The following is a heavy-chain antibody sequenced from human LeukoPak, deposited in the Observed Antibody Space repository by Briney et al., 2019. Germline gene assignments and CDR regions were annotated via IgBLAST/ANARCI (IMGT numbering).Heavy chain of an antibody. CDR1: GGSISSGSYY. D-gene: IGHD6-13*01. J-gene: IGHJ5*02. CDR3: ARDPSVAAAGNNWFDP. Sequence: SETLSLTCTVPGGSISSGSYYWGWIRQPPGKGLEWIGSIYYSGSTYNNPSIKSRVLKSRVTISVDTSKNQFSLELNSVTAADTAVYYCARDPSVAAAGNNWFDPWGQGTLVTVSS. CDR2: IYYSGST. V-gene: IGHV4-39*07.